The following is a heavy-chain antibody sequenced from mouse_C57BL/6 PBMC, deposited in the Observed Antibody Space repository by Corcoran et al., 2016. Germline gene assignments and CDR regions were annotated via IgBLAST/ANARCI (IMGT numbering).Heavy chain of an antibody. V-gene: IGHV1-81*01. Sequence: QVQLQQSGAELARPGASVKLSCKASGYTFTSYGISWVKQRTGQGLEWIGEIYPRSGNTYYNEKFKGKATLTADKSSSTAYMELRSLTSEDSAVYFCARWYYGRDAMDYWGQGTSVTVSS. J-gene: IGHJ4*01. CDR1: GYTFTSYG. CDR3: ARWYYGRDAMDY. CDR2: IYPRSGNT. D-gene: IGHD1-1*01.